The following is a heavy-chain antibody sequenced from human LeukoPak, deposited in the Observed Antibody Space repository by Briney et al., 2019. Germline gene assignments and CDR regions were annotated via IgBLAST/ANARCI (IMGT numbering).Heavy chain of an antibody. Sequence: ASLKVSCKASGYTFTSYYMHWVRPAPRQGLEWVGIINPSGGSTSYAQKFQGRVTMTRDTSTSTVYMELSSLRSEDTAVYYCARAVGTSRVRGWFDPWGQGTLVTVSS. CDR2: INPSGGST. V-gene: IGHV1-46*01. J-gene: IGHJ5*02. CDR3: ARAVGTSRVRGWFDP. D-gene: IGHD2-2*01. CDR1: GYTFTSYY.